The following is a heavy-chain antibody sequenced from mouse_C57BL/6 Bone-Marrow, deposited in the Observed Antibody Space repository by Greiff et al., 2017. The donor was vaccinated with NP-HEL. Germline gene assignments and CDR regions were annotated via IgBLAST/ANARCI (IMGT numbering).Heavy chain of an antibody. V-gene: IGHV1-80*01. CDR2: IYPGDGDT. Sequence: QVQLQQSGAELVKPGASVKISCKASGYAFSSYWMNWVKQRPGKGLEWIGQIYPGDGDTNYNGKFKGKATLTADKSSSTAYMQLSSLTSEDSAVYFCARRAYSDWYFDVWGTGTTVTVSS. J-gene: IGHJ1*03. D-gene: IGHD2-10*01. CDR1: GYAFSSYW. CDR3: ARRAYSDWYFDV.